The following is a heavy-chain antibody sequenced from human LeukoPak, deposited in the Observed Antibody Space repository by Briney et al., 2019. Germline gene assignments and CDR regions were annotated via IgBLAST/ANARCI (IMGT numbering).Heavy chain of an antibody. CDR2: ISRSTTYI. J-gene: IGHJ3*02. Sequence: GGSLRLSCAASGFTFSSYSMHWVRQAPGKGLEWVSSISRSTTYIYYADSVKGRFTISRDNAKNSLYLQMNSLRAEDTAVYYCARDSDFWSGYYDDAFDIWGQGTMVTVSS. V-gene: IGHV3-21*01. CDR1: GFTFSSYS. CDR3: ARDSDFWSGYYDDAFDI. D-gene: IGHD3-3*01.